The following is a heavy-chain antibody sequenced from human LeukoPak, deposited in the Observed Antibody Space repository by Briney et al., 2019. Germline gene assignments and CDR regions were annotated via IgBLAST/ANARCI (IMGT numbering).Heavy chain of an antibody. Sequence: VASVKVSCKASGYTFTGYYMHWVRQAPGQGLEWMGWINPNSGGTNYAQKLQGRVTMTRDTSVSTAYMELSRLRSDDTAVYYCARVSSSGWSPSYYYYYYGMDVWGQGTTVTVSS. J-gene: IGHJ6*02. V-gene: IGHV1-2*02. D-gene: IGHD6-19*01. CDR1: GYTFTGYY. CDR2: INPNSGGT. CDR3: ARVSSSGWSPSYYYYYYGMDV.